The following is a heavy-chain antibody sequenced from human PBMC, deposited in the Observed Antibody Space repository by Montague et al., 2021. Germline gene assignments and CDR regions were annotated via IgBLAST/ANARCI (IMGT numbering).Heavy chain of an antibody. Sequence: SETLSLTCSVSGDSINGWYWSWIRQPPGKGLEWIGSVFYSGATNTNSSLKSRVTMSADTPKNQVSLKVNFVTAADTAVYYCARQGFDGCGGFFIWGLGTLVTVSS. V-gene: IGHV4-59*01. D-gene: IGHD2-21*01. CDR2: VFYSGAT. CDR1: GDSINGWY. CDR3: ARQGFDGCGGFFI. J-gene: IGHJ4*02.